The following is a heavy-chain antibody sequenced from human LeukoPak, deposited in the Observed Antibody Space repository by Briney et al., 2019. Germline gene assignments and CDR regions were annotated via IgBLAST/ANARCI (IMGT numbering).Heavy chain of an antibody. D-gene: IGHD3-3*01. Sequence: KPGRSLRLSCATSGFTFSRYAMHWVRQAPGKGLEWVALISYDANIGNNKYYADSVKGRFTISRDNSKDTLYLQMNSLRAEDTAVYYCARDGGYDFWSGHYQDYWGQGTLVTVSS. V-gene: IGHV3-30-3*01. CDR2: ISYDANIGNNK. CDR1: GFTFSRYA. J-gene: IGHJ4*02. CDR3: ARDGGYDFWSGHYQDY.